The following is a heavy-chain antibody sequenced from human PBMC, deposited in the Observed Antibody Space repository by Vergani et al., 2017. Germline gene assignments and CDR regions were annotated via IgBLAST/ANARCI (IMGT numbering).Heavy chain of an antibody. D-gene: IGHD5-24*01. CDR2: ISWDGGST. V-gene: IGHV3-43D*03. CDR1: GFTFDDYA. J-gene: IGHJ4*02. Sequence: EVQLMESGGVVVQPGGSLRLSCAASGFTFDDYAMHWVRQAPGKGLEWVSLISWDGGSTYYADSVKGRFTISRDNSKNSLYLQMNSLRAEDTALYYCAKDGGWLQLLGYFDYWGQGTLVTVSS. CDR3: AKDGGWLQLLGYFDY.